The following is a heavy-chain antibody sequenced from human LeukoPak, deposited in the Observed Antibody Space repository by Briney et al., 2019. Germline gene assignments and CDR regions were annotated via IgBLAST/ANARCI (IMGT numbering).Heavy chain of an antibody. CDR3: ARGRWSSSWYTGAFDI. V-gene: IGHV3-33*01. J-gene: IGHJ3*02. CDR2: IWYDGSNK. Sequence: PGGSLRPSCAASGFTFSSYGMHWVRQAPGKGLEWVAVIWYDGSNKYYADSVKGRFTISRDNSKNTLYLQMNSLRAEDTAVYYCARGRWSSSWYTGAFDIWGQGTMVTVSS. CDR1: GFTFSSYG. D-gene: IGHD6-13*01.